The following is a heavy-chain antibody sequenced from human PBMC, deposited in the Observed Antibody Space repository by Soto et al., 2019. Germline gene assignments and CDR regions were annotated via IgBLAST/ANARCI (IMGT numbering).Heavy chain of an antibody. CDR2: IGTAGDT. CDR1: GFTFSSYD. J-gene: IGHJ4*02. V-gene: IGHV3-13*01. Sequence: GGSLRLSCAASGFTFSSYDMHWVRQATGKGLEWVSAIGTAGDTYYPGSVKSRFTISRENAKNSLYLQMNSLRAEDTAVYYCARGRYYDSSGYFDYWGQGTLVTVSS. CDR3: ARGRYYDSSGYFDY. D-gene: IGHD3-22*01.